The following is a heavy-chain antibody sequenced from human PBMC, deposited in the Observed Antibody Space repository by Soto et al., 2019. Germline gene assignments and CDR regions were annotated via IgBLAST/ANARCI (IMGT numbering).Heavy chain of an antibody. CDR3: ARVGSSRWFDP. Sequence: QVQLVQSGAEVKKPGASVKVSCKASGYTFTSYYMHWVRQAPGQGLEWMGIINPSGGSTSYAQKFQGRVTMTRDTSTITVYMELSSLRSEDTAVYYCARVGSSRWFDPWGQGTLVTVSS. D-gene: IGHD6-6*01. CDR2: INPSGGST. CDR1: GYTFTSYY. J-gene: IGHJ5*02. V-gene: IGHV1-46*01.